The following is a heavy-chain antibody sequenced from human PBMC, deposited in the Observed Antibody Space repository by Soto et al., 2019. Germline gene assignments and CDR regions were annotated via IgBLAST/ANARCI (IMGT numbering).Heavy chain of an antibody. CDR2: MNPNSGNT. CDR1: GDTFTGYD. J-gene: IGHJ6*02. CDR3: ARGSHSLPMTGTTSGYYGMDV. D-gene: IGHD1-7*01. Sequence: ASVKVSCKASGDTFTGYDINWVRHATGQGREWMGWMNPNSGNTGYAQKFQGRVTLTRNTSISTAYMELSSLRSEDTAVYYCARGSHSLPMTGTTSGYYGMDVWGQGTTVTVSS. V-gene: IGHV1-8*01.